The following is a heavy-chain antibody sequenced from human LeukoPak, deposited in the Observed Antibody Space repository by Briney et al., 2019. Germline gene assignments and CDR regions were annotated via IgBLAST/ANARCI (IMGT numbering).Heavy chain of an antibody. CDR2: IYHSGST. V-gene: IGHV4-38-2*01. CDR3: ARRVYDSSGYYYGAFDY. CDR1: GYSISSGYY. J-gene: IGHJ4*02. D-gene: IGHD3-22*01. Sequence: SSETLSLTCAVSGYSISSGYYWGWIRQPPGKGLEWIGSIYHSGSTYYNPSLKSRVTISVDTSKNQFSLKLSSVTAADTAVYYCARRVYDSSGYYYGAFDYWGQGTLVTVSS.